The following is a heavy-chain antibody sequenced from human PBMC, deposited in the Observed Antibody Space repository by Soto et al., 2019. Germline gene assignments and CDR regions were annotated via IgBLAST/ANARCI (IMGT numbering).Heavy chain of an antibody. Sequence: EVQLVESGGGLVQPGGSLRLSCAASGFTFSSYDMHWVRQATGKGLEWVSAIGTAGDTYYPGSVKGRFTISRENAKNSLYLQMNSLRAGDTAVYYCARGGYPPSQYYDFWSCYYIHYYYMDVWGKGTTVTVSS. D-gene: IGHD3-3*01. CDR1: GFTFSSYD. V-gene: IGHV3-13*01. CDR3: ARGGYPPSQYYDFWSCYYIHYYYMDV. J-gene: IGHJ6*03. CDR2: IGTAGDT.